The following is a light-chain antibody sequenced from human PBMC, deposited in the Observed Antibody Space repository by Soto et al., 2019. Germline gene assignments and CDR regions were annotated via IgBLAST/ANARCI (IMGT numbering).Light chain of an antibody. Sequence: DLQMTQSPATPSASVGDRVTITCPASQRVDRWLAWYQQKPGQAPKLLISDASTLESGVPSRFSGSGSVTEFTLTITSLQPDDFATYYCQQYKDYTYTFGQGTKVDIK. CDR3: QQYKDYTYT. CDR2: DAS. CDR1: QRVDRW. V-gene: IGKV1-5*01. J-gene: IGKJ1*01.